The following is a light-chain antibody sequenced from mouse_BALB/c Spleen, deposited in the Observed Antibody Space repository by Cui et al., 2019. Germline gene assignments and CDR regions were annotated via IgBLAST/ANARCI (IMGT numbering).Light chain of an antibody. CDR1: QSRLNSGNQKNY. V-gene: IGKV8-28*01. Sequence: DIVMTQSPSSLSVSAGEKVTMSCQSSQSRLNSGNQKNYGAWDQQKPGEPPKLLIYGASTRESGVPERFTGSGSGTDFTLTISSVQAEDLAVYYCQNDHSYPYTFGGGTKLEIK. CDR2: GAS. J-gene: IGKJ2*01. CDR3: QNDHSYPYT.